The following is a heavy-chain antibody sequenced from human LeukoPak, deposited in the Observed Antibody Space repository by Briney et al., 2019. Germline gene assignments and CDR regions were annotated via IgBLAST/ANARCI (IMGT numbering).Heavy chain of an antibody. CDR3: ARVDTVMAYYFDL. D-gene: IGHD5-18*01. CDR2: IYSGGTT. CDR1: GFTVSTNC. Sequence: GGSLRLSCAASGFTVSTNCMTWVRRAPGKGLEWVSTIYSGGTTYYADSVMGRFTISRHNSRNTLYLQMNSLRAEDTAVYYCARVDTVMAYYFDLWGQGTLVTVSS. V-gene: IGHV3-53*04. J-gene: IGHJ4*02.